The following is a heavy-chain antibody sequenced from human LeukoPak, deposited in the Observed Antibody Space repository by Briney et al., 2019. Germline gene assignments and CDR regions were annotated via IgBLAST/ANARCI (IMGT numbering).Heavy chain of an antibody. D-gene: IGHD1-26*01. J-gene: IGHJ3*02. CDR2: ISGSGGST. V-gene: IGHV3-23*01. CDR3: AKEVGGSYGRFDAFDI. Sequence: GGSLRLSCAASGFTFSSYAMSWVRQAPGKGLEWVSAISGSGGSTYYADSVKGRFTISRDNSKNTLYLQMNSLRAEDTAVYYCAKEVGGSYGRFDAFDIWGRGTMVTVSS. CDR1: GFTFSSYA.